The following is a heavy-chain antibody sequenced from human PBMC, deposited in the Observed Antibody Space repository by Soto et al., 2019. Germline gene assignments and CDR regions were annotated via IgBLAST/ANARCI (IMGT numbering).Heavy chain of an antibody. CDR2: ISGSGGTT. CDR1: GFTFNSYA. D-gene: IGHD2-21*01. CDR3: AKGRNCGGDCYSYFDY. Sequence: PGGSLRLSCAASGFTFNSYAMSWVRQAPGKGLEWVSAISGSGGTTFYADSVKGRFTFSRDNSKNTLSLQMNSLRAEDTAIYYCAKGRNCGGDCYSYFDYWGQGTLVTVSS. J-gene: IGHJ4*02. V-gene: IGHV3-23*01.